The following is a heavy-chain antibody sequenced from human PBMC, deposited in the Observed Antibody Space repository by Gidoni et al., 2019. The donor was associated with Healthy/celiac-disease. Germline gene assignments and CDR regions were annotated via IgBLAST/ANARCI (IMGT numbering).Heavy chain of an antibody. J-gene: IGHJ4*02. Sequence: EVQLFESGGGLVQPGGSLRLSCAASGFTFSSYAMSWVRQAPGKGLEWVSDISGSGGSRYYADSVKGRCTISRDNAKNTRYLQMNSLRAEDTAVYYCAKVYSGRYYEPFDYWGQGTLVTVSS. D-gene: IGHD1-26*01. CDR2: ISGSGGSR. CDR1: GFTFSSYA. CDR3: AKVYSGRYYEPFDY. V-gene: IGHV3-23*01.